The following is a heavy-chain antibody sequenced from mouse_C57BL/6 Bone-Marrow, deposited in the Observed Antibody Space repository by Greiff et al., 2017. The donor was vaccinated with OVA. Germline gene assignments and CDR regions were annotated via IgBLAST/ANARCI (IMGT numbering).Heavy chain of an antibody. D-gene: IGHD1-1*01. CDR2: IYPRSGNT. J-gene: IGHJ2*01. CDR1: GYTFTSYG. Sequence: QVQLQQSGAELARPGASVKLSCKASGYTFTSYGISWVKQRTGQGLEWIGEIYPRSGNTYSNEKFKGKATLTADKSSSTAYMELRSLTSEDSAVYVCARYGSSFDYWGQGTTRTVSS. V-gene: IGHV1-81*01. CDR3: ARYGSSFDY.